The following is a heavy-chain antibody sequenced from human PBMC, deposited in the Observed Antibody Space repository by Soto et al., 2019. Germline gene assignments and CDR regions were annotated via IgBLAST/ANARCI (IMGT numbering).Heavy chain of an antibody. Sequence: QVQLQESGPGLVKPSGTLSLTCAVSGGSISSSNWWSWVRQPPGKGLEWIGEIYHSGSTNYNPSLKSRATISVDKSKNQFSLKLSSVTAADTAVYYCARSGYSGYDAYYFDYWGQGTLVTVSS. D-gene: IGHD5-12*01. J-gene: IGHJ4*02. CDR1: GGSISSSNW. CDR2: IYHSGST. CDR3: ARSGYSGYDAYYFDY. V-gene: IGHV4-4*02.